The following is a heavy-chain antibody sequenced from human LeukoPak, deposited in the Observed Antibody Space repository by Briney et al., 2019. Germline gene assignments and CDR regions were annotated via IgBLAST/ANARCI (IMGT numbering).Heavy chain of an antibody. D-gene: IGHD3-22*01. Sequence: ESGPTLVNPTQTLILTCTFSGFSLSSSGMRVSWIRQPPGKALEWLAPIAWDDDKFYSTSLKTRLTISKDTSKNQVVLTMTNMDPVDTATYYCARMGDGYYSYYFDYWGQGTLVTVSS. CDR3: ARMGDGYYSYYFDY. CDR2: IAWDDDK. CDR1: GFSLSSSGMR. J-gene: IGHJ4*02. V-gene: IGHV2-70*04.